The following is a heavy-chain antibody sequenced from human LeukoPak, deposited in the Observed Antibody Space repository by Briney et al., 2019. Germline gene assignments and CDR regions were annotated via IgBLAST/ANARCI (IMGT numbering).Heavy chain of an antibody. CDR1: GFTFKSYG. V-gene: IGHV3-33*01. Sequence: GRTLRLSCAASGFTFKSYGMHWVRQAPGKGLEWVAVIWHDGSNKYSADSVKGQFTISRDNSQNTLYLQINSLRAEDTAVYYCARADSSGWYVIDYWGQGTLVTVS. CDR2: IWHDGSNK. CDR3: ARADSSGWYVIDY. D-gene: IGHD6-19*01. J-gene: IGHJ4*02.